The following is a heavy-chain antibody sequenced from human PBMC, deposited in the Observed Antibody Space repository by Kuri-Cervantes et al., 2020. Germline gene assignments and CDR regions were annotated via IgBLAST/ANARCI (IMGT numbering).Heavy chain of an antibody. CDR1: GFTFSSYA. J-gene: IGHJ6*02. CDR3: AKDLDGWLQLNYGMDV. CDR2: ISSNGGST. V-gene: IGHV3-64*02. D-gene: IGHD5-24*01. Sequence: GGSLRLSCAASGFTFSSYAMHWVRQAPGKGLEYVSAISSNGGSTYYADSVKGRFTISRDNSKNTLYLQMNSLRAEDTAVYYCAKDLDGWLQLNYGMDVWGQGTTVTSP.